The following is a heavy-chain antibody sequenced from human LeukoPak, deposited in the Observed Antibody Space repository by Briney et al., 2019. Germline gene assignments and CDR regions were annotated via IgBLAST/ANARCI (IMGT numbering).Heavy chain of an antibody. CDR2: IYYSGST. J-gene: IGHJ4*02. Sequence: PSETLSLTCTVSGGSISSSSYYWGWIRQPPGKGLEWIGSIYYSGSTYYNPSLKSRVTISVDTSKNQFSLKLSSVTAADTAVYYCVLRTVTGYSEGDYWGQGTLVTVSS. V-gene: IGHV4-39*01. D-gene: IGHD4-17*01. CDR3: VLRTVTGYSEGDY. CDR1: GGSISSSSYY.